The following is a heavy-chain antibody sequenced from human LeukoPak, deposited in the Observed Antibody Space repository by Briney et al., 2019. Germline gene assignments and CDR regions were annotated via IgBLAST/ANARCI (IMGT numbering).Heavy chain of an antibody. CDR1: GYTFTGYY. CDR3: ARGSRPVYNLLTGKRYFDY. J-gene: IGHJ4*02. V-gene: IGHV1-2*02. D-gene: IGHD3-9*01. Sequence: ASVKVSCKASGYTFTGYYMHWVRQAPGQGLEWMGWINPNSGGTNYAQKFQGRVTMTRDTSISTAYMELSRLRSDDTAVYYCARGSRPVYNLLTGKRYFDYWGQGTLLTVSS. CDR2: INPNSGGT.